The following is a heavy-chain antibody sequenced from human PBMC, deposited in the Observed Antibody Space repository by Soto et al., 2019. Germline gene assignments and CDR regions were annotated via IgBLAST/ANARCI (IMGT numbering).Heavy chain of an antibody. CDR3: ARGEAQYGSGSYLYYFGMDV. V-gene: IGHV4-34*01. D-gene: IGHD3-10*01. CDR1: GGSFSGYY. J-gene: IGHJ6*02. Sequence: SETLSLTCAVYGGSFSGYYWSWIRQPPGKGLEWIGEINHSGSTNYNPSLKSRVTISVDTSKNQFSLKLSSVTAADTAVYYCARGEAQYGSGSYLYYFGMDVWGQGTTVTVSS. CDR2: INHSGST.